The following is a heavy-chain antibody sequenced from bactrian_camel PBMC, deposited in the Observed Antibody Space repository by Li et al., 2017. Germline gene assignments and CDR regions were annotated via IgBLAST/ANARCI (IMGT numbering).Heavy chain of an antibody. Sequence: DVQLVESGGGSVQTGGSLRLSCVASELPYSSYCGGWFRQAPGKEREGVATMDGYGKITYADSAKGRFTISKDDAETTLYLQMNSLKPEDSGMYYCAAGEGGSWYLAYECTGDYGYDYWGQGTQVTVS. J-gene: IGHJ4*01. V-gene: IGHV3S10*01. CDR1: ELPYSSYC. CDR3: AAGEGGSWYLAYECTGDYGYDY. CDR2: MDGYGKI. D-gene: IGHD6*01.